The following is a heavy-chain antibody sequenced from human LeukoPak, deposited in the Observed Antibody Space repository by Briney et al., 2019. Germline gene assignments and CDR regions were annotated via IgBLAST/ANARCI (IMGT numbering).Heavy chain of an antibody. CDR3: AREDHSNYEY. CDR2: IKQDGTET. V-gene: IGHV3-7*03. J-gene: IGHJ4*02. CDR1: GFTFSNYW. D-gene: IGHD4-11*01. Sequence: GGSLRLSXAASGFTFSNYWMSWVRQPPGKGLEWVASIKQDGTETHYVDSVKGRFTISKDNAKNSLYLQLNSLRAEDTAVYYCAREDHSNYEYWGQGTLVTVSS.